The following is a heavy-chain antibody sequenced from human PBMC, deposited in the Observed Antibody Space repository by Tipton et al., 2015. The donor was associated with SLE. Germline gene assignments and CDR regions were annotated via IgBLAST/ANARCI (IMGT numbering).Heavy chain of an antibody. CDR3: ASNVEIVATGGGGMDG. Sequence: TLSLTCTVSGGSISSGSYYWSWIRQPAGKGLEWIGHIYTSGSTNYNPSLKSRVTISVDTSKNQFSLKLSSVTAADTAVYYGASNVEIVATGGGGMDGWGQGTTVTVSS. J-gene: IGHJ6*02. D-gene: IGHD5-12*01. CDR2: IYTSGST. CDR1: GGSISSGSYY. V-gene: IGHV4-61*09.